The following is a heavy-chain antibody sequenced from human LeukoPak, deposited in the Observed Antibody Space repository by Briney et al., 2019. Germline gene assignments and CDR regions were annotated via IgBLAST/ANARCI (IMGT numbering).Heavy chain of an antibody. V-gene: IGHV4-4*07. CDR2: IYTSGST. CDR1: GGSISSYY. J-gene: IGHJ6*03. Sequence: SETLSLTCTVSGGSISSYYWSWIRQPAGKGLEWIGRIYTSGSTNYNPSLKSRVTMSVDTSKNQFSLKLSSVTAADTAVFYCARAGATVTPTYYYYYYMDVWGKGTTVTVSS. D-gene: IGHD4-11*01. CDR3: ARAGATVTPTYYYYYYMDV.